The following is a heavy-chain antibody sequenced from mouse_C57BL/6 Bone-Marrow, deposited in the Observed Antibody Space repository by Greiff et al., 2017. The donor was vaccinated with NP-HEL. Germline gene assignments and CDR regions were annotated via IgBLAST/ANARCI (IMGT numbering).Heavy chain of an antibody. CDR1: GFTFSSYA. V-gene: IGHV5-4*01. CDR2: ISDGGSYT. CDR3: AREGCLDY. D-gene: IGHD3-3*01. J-gene: IGHJ2*01. Sequence: EVHLVESGGGLVKPGGSLKLSCAASGFTFSSYAMSWVRQTPEKRLEWVATISDGGSYTYYPDNVKGRFTISRDNAKNNLYLQMSHLKSEDTAMYYCAREGCLDYWGQGTTLTVSS.